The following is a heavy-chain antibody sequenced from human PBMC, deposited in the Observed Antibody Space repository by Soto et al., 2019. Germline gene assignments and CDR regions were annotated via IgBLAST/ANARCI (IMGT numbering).Heavy chain of an antibody. J-gene: IGHJ4*02. D-gene: IGHD4-17*01. CDR1: GFTVTRNY. CDR2: IYSGGSP. Sequence: GGSLRLSCAASGFTVTRNYMSWVRQAPGKGLEWVSLIYSGGSPHYADSGKGRFNISRDNSKNTLYLQMDSLRPEDTAVYYCARGGDYDYGDYIIDYWGQGTLVTVSS. V-gene: IGHV3-66*01. CDR3: ARGGDYDYGDYIIDY.